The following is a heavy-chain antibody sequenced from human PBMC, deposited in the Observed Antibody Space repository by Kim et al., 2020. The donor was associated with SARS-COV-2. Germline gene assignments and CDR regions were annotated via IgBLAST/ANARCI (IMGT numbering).Heavy chain of an antibody. Sequence: GGSLRLSCAASGFTFSSYAMSWVRQAPGKGLEWVSAISGSGGSTYYADSVKGRFTISRDNSKNTLYLQMNSLRAEDTAVYYCAKDYAHAGGVTPYGLYYFDYWGQGTLVTVSS. CDR3: AKDYAHAGGVTPYGLYYFDY. CDR2: ISGSGGST. V-gene: IGHV3-23*01. J-gene: IGHJ4*02. D-gene: IGHD4-4*01. CDR1: GFTFSSYA.